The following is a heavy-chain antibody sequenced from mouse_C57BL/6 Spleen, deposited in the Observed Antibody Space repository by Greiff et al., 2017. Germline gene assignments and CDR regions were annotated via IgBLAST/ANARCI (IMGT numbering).Heavy chain of an antibody. CDR1: GYTFTDYN. D-gene: IGHD1-1*01. CDR2: INPNNGGT. V-gene: IGHV1-18*01. CDR3: ARDGYYGSSPFYAMDY. J-gene: IGHJ4*01. Sequence: EVKLMESGPELVKPGASVKIPCKASGYTFTDYNMDWVKQSHGKSLEWIGDINPNNGGTIYNQKFKGKATLTVDKSSSTADMELRSLSSEDTAVYYCARDGYYGSSPFYAMDYWGQGTSVTVSS.